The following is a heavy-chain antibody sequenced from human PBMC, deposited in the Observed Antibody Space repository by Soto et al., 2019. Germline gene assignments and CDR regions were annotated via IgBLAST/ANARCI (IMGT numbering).Heavy chain of an antibody. D-gene: IGHD3-9*01. CDR2: IYYSGST. Sequence: SETLSLTCTVSGGSISSSSYYWGWIRQPPGKGLEWIGSIYYSGSTYYNPSLKSRVTISVDTSKNQFSLKLSSVTAADTAVYYCAREGDILTGYTLKFDYWGQGTLVTVS. CDR3: AREGDILTGYTLKFDY. V-gene: IGHV4-39*02. CDR1: GGSISSSSYY. J-gene: IGHJ4*02.